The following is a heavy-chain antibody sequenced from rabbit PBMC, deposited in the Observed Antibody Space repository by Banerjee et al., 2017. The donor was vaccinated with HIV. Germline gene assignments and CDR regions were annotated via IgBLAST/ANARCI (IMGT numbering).Heavy chain of an antibody. J-gene: IGHJ4*01. Sequence: QEQLEESGGDLVKPGASLTLTCTASGFSFSSGYDMCWVRQAPGKGLEWIACIATGSGSTAYANWAKGRFTISKTSSTTVTLQMTSLTAADTATYVCARDGSSSYSYFDLWGQGTLVTVS. D-gene: IGHD8-1*01. CDR2: IATGSGST. CDR3: ARDGSSSYSYFDL. CDR1: GFSFSSGYD. V-gene: IGHV1S45*01.